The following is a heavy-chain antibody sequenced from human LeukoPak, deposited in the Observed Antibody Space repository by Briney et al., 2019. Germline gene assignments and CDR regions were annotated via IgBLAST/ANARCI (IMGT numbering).Heavy chain of an antibody. CDR3: AKDEYYYDSSGYYFNDY. V-gene: IGHV3-23*01. D-gene: IGHD3-22*01. CDR2: ISGSGGST. Sequence: GGSLRLSCAASGITFSSYAMSWVRQAPGKGLEWVSGISGSGGSTYYADSVKGRFTISRDNSKNTLYLQMNSLRAEDTAVYYCAKDEYYYDSSGYYFNDYWGQGTLVTVSS. J-gene: IGHJ4*02. CDR1: GITFSSYA.